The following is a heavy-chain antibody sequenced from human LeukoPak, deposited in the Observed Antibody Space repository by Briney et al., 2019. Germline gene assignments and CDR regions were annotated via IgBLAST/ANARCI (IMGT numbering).Heavy chain of an antibody. J-gene: IGHJ4*02. CDR1: GGTFSSYA. CDR3: AGGRLRPVYYFDY. V-gene: IGHV1-69*13. D-gene: IGHD2-15*01. Sequence: SVKVSCKASGGTFSSYAISWVRQAPGQGLEWMGGIIPIFGTANYAQKFQGRVTITADESTSTAYMELSSLRSEDTAVYYCAGGRLRPVYYFDYWGQGTLVTVSS. CDR2: IIPIFGTA.